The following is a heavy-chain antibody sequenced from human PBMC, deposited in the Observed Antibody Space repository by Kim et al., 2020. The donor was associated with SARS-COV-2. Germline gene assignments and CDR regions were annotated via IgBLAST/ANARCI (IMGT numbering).Heavy chain of an antibody. J-gene: IGHJ4*02. Sequence: GGSLRLSCAASGFTFSSYSMNWVRQAPGKGLEWVSSISSSSSYIYYADSVKGRFTISRDNAKNSLYLQMNSLRAEDTAVYYCARDGLCSGGSCCLDYWGQGTLVTVSS. CDR2: ISSSSSYI. V-gene: IGHV3-21*01. CDR1: GFTFSSYS. D-gene: IGHD2-15*01. CDR3: ARDGLCSGGSCCLDY.